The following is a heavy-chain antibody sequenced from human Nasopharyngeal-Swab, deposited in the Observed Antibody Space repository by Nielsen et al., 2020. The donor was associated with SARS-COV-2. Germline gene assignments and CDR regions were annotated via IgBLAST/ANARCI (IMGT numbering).Heavy chain of an antibody. Sequence: GESLKISCAASGFTFSTYSMNWVRQAPGKGLEWVSSISSSSSYIYYADSLKGRFTISRDNAKNSLYLQMNSLRAEDTAVYYCARIHDFDYWGQGTLVTVSS. CDR2: ISSSSSYI. J-gene: IGHJ4*02. CDR1: GFTFSTYS. V-gene: IGHV3-21*01. CDR3: ARIHDFDY.